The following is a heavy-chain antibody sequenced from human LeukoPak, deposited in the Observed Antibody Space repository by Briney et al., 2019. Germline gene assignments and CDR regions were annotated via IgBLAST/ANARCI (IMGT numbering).Heavy chain of an antibody. Sequence: SETLSLTCAVYGGSFSGYYWSWIRQPPGKGLEWIGEINHSGSANYNPSLKSRVTISVDTSKNQFSLKLSSVTAADTAVYYCARDHYYDSSGYYYFDYWGQGTLVTVSS. J-gene: IGHJ4*02. V-gene: IGHV4-34*01. CDR2: INHSGSA. D-gene: IGHD3-22*01. CDR3: ARDHYYDSSGYYYFDY. CDR1: GGSFSGYY.